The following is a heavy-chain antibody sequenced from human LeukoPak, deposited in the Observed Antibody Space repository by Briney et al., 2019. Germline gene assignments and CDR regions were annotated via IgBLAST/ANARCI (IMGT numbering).Heavy chain of an antibody. V-gene: IGHV4-4*07. D-gene: IGHD3-22*01. Sequence: SETLSLTCTVSGGSISSYYWSWIRQPAGKGLEWIGRIYTSGSTNYNPSLKSRVTMSVDTSKNQFSLKLSSVTAADTAVYYCALSTYYYDSSGQRTMGDIWGQGTLVTVSS. CDR1: GGSISSYY. CDR3: ALSTYYYDSSGQRTMGDI. CDR2: IYTSGST. J-gene: IGHJ4*02.